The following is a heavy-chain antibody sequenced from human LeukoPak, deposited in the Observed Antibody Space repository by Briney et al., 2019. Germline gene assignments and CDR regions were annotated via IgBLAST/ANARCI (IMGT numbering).Heavy chain of an antibody. CDR1: GGSISSSSYY. D-gene: IGHD2-15*01. J-gene: IGHJ4*02. CDR3: AVVVVAARYRLAYFDY. V-gene: IGHV4-39*01. Sequence: ASETLSLTCTVSGGSISSSSYYWGWIRQPPGKGLEWIGSIYYSGSTYYNPSLKNRVTISVDTSKNQFSLKLSSVTAADTAVYYCAVVVVAARYRLAYFDYWGQGTLVTVSS. CDR2: IYYSGST.